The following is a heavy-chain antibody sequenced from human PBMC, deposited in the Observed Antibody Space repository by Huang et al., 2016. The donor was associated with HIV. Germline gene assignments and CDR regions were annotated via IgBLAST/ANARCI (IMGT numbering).Heavy chain of an antibody. CDR2: VYFLGNT. D-gene: IGHD2-2*03. CDR1: GTSMTSSTFY. V-gene: IGHV4-39*02. Sequence: QLRESGPGLVTPSETLSLTCSASGTSMTSSTFYWGWFRQPPGRGLAWIGSVYFLGNTDYNPPLRSRVTISIDTANKQYSMSLTSVTAADTAVYFCAREVRSVDTDRPDGYYYRGLDVWGQGTTVSVSS. J-gene: IGHJ6*02. CDR3: AREVRSVDTDRPDGYYYRGLDV.